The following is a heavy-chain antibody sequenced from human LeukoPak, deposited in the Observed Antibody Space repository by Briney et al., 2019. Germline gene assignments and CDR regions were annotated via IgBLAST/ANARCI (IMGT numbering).Heavy chain of an antibody. D-gene: IGHD4-17*01. J-gene: IGHJ4*02. Sequence: GGSLRLSCAASGFIFGNYAMSWVRQTPGKGLEWVSTVTGSGGTTYYADSVKGRFTISRDNAKNTLYLQMNSLRAEDTAVYYCAKVFRKDGDFHLFDYWGQGTLVTVSS. V-gene: IGHV3-23*01. CDR2: VTGSGGTT. CDR3: AKVFRKDGDFHLFDY. CDR1: GFIFGNYA.